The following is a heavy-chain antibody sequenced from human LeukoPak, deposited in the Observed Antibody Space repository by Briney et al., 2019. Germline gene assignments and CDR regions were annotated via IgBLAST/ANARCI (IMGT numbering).Heavy chain of an antibody. CDR2: ISHRGRT. J-gene: IGHJ4*02. D-gene: IGHD3-3*01. V-gene: IGHV4-34*01. CDR1: GGSVSGYY. CDR3: ARVPLRFLDPFGY. Sequence: SETLSLTCAGYGGSVSGYYWSWIRQPPGKGLEWIGEISHRGRTHYNPSLESRVSMSVDTSKNQFALKLNSVTAADTAVYYCARVPLRFLDPFGYWGQGILVTVSS.